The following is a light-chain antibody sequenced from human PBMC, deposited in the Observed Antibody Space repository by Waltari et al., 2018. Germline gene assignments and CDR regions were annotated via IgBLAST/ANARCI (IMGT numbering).Light chain of an antibody. Sequence: QSALTQPASVSGSPGQSITISCTGTSSDVGGYNLVSWYQQHPGKAPKVMIYEVTERPAGVSDRFSGSKSGDTASLTISDLQAEDDADYFCSSYTTSHTVLFGGGTTLTVL. J-gene: IGLJ2*01. CDR1: SSDVGGYNL. CDR3: SSYTTSHTVL. V-gene: IGLV2-23*02. CDR2: EVT.